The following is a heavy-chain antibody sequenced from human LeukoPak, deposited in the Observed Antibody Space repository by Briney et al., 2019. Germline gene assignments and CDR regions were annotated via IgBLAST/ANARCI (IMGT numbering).Heavy chain of an antibody. J-gene: IGHJ3*02. Sequence: GGSLRLSCAASGFTFSNAWMSWVRQAPGKGLEWVGRIKSKTDGGTTDYAAPVKGRFTISRDDSKNTLYLQMNSLKTEDTAVYYCTTDRYGYCSSTSCYVRVVDIWAKGQWSPSLQ. CDR2: IKSKTDGGTT. CDR3: TTDRYGYCSSTSCYVRVVDI. D-gene: IGHD2-2*03. CDR1: GFTFSNAW. V-gene: IGHV3-15*01.